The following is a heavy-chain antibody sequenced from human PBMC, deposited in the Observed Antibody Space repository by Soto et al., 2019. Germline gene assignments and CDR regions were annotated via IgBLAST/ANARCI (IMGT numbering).Heavy chain of an antibody. CDR2: ISGSGGST. CDR1: GFTFSSYA. V-gene: IGHV3-23*01. CDR3: AKLKGFGELSSYYMDV. J-gene: IGHJ6*03. Sequence: GGSLRLSCAASGFTFSSYAMSWVRQAPGKGLEWVSAISGSGGSTYYADSVKGRFTISRDNSKNTLYLQMNSLRAEDTAVYYCAKLKGFGELSSYYMDVWGKGTTVTVSS. D-gene: IGHD3-10*01.